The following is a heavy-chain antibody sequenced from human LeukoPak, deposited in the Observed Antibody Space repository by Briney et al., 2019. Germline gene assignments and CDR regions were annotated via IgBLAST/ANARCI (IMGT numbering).Heavy chain of an antibody. CDR1: GFTFSSHT. D-gene: IGHD6-13*01. J-gene: IGHJ4*02. CDR3: ARGIAAADIDY. V-gene: IGHV3-74*01. CDR2: INSDGSST. Sequence: GGSLRLSCAASGFTFSSHTMSWVRQAPGKGLEWVSRINSDGSSTSYADSVKGRFTISRDNAKNTLYLQMNSLRAEDTAVYYCARGIAAADIDYWGQGTLVTVSS.